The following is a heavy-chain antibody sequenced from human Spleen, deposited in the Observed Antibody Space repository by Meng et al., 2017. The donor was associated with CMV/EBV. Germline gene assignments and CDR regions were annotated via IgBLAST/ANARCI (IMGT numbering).Heavy chain of an antibody. J-gene: IGHJ4*02. V-gene: IGHV3-9*01. CDR3: AKDSGQHLGTFFDS. CDR2: ITWDSDSI. Sequence: GGSLRLSCAASGFTFDDYAMHWVRQIPGKGLEWVSGITWDSDSIGYADSVKGRFTISRENAKNSLFLQMNSLRTEDTALYYCAKDSGQHLGTFFDSWGQGTPVTVSS. D-gene: IGHD6-13*01. CDR1: GFTFDDYA.